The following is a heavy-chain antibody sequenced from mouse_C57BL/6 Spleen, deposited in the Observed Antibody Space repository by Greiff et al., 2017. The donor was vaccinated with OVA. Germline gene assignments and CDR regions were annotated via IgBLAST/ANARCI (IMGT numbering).Heavy chain of an antibody. J-gene: IGHJ2*01. V-gene: IGHV5-17*01. CDR2: ISSGSSTI. CDR3: AKSFITTKDYFDY. Sequence: EVQGVESGGGLVKPGGSLKLSCAASGFTFSDYGMHWVRQAPEKGLEWVAYISSGSSTIYYADTVKGRFTISRDNAKNTLFLQMTSLRSEDTAMYYCAKSFITTKDYFDYWGQGTTLTVSS. D-gene: IGHD1-1*01. CDR1: GFTFSDYG.